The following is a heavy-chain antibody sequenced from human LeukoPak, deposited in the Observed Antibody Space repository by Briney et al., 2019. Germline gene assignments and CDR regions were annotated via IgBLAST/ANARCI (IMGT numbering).Heavy chain of an antibody. J-gene: IGHJ4*02. CDR2: ISSSGSTI. D-gene: IGHD1-26*01. CDR3: ARDRVGAFRAFDY. V-gene: IGHV3-11*04. CDR1: GFTFSDYY. Sequence: PGGSLRLSCAASGFTFSDYYMSWIRQAPGKGLEWASYISSSGSTIYYADSVKGRFTISRGNAKNSLYLQMNSLRAEDTAVYYCARDRVGAFRAFDYWGQGTLVTVSS.